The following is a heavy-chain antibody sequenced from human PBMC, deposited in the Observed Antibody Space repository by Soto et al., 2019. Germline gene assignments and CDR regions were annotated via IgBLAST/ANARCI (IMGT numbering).Heavy chain of an antibody. CDR2: ISSSSSTI. CDR3: SSDGCSGTSCFENYYYFYGMDV. J-gene: IGHJ6*02. V-gene: IGHV3-48*02. CDR1: GFTFSGYS. Sequence: GGSLRLSCAASGFTFSGYSMNWVRQAPGKGLEWISYISSSSSTIYYADYVKGRFTNSRDTAKNTLYLQMNSLRDEDTAVFYFSSDGCSGTSCFENYYYFYGMDVWGQGTTVTVSS. D-gene: IGHD2-2*01.